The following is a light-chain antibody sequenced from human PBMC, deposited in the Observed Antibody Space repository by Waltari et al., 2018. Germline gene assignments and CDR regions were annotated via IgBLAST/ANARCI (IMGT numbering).Light chain of an antibody. CDR2: EVN. V-gene: IGLV2-8*01. CDR1: SSDVGGYKF. Sequence: QSALTQPPSASGSPGQSVTIPCPGTSSDVGGYKFVSWYQQHPGRAPKLMIYEVNQRPSGVPDRFSGSKSGNTASLTVSGLQAEDEADYYCSSYAGSNNLVFGTGTKVTVL. CDR3: SSYAGSNNLV. J-gene: IGLJ1*01.